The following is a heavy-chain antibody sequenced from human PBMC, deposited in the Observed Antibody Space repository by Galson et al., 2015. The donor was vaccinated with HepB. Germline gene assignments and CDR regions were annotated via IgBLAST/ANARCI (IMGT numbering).Heavy chain of an antibody. D-gene: IGHD5-24*01. Sequence: SLRLSCAASGFTFSSYAMHWVRQAPGKGLEYVSAISSNGGSTYYADSVKGRFAISRDNSKNTLYLQMGSLRAEDMAVYYCARATRDGYNSYYFDYWGQGTLVTVSS. CDR3: ARATRDGYNSYYFDY. V-gene: IGHV3-64*02. J-gene: IGHJ4*02. CDR1: GFTFSSYA. CDR2: ISSNGGST.